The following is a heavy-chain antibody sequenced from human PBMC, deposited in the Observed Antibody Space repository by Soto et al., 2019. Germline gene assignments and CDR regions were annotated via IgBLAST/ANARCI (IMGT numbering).Heavy chain of an antibody. CDR3: ASSNIAAAGFYYYGMDV. D-gene: IGHD6-13*01. CDR1: GGSISSYY. J-gene: IGHJ6*02. V-gene: IGHV4-59*01. CDR2: IYYSGST. Sequence: SETLSLTCTVSGGSISSYYWSWILQPPGKGLEWIGYIYYSGSTNYNPSLKSRVTISVDTSKNQFSLKLSSVTAADTAVYYCASSNIAAAGFYYYGMDVWGRGTTVTVSS.